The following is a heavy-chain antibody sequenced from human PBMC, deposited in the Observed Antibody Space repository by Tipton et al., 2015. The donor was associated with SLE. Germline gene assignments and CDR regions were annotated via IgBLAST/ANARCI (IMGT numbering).Heavy chain of an antibody. J-gene: IGHJ4*02. D-gene: IGHD6-13*01. CDR1: GGSISGHY. CDR3: ARTGIAAAVDY. CDR2: IYYSGST. Sequence: TLSLTCTVSGGSISGHYWSWIRQPPGKGLEWIGYIYYSGSTNYNPSLKSRVTISVDTSTNQFSLKLSSVTAADTAVYYCARTGIAAAVDYWGQGTLVTVSS. V-gene: IGHV4-59*08.